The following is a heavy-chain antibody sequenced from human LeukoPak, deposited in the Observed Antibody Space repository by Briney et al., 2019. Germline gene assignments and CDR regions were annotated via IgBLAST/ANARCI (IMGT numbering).Heavy chain of an antibody. CDR1: GGSISSGGYY. CDR2: TYYSGST. CDR3: ARAVVPAAIVKRRYFDL. J-gene: IGHJ2*01. D-gene: IGHD2-2*02. V-gene: IGHV4-31*03. Sequence: SETLSLTCTVSGGSISSGGYYWSWIRQHPGKGLEWIGYTYYSGSTYYNPSLKSRVTISVDTSKNQFSLKLSSVTAADTAVYYCARAVVPAAIVKRRYFDLWGRGTLVTVSS.